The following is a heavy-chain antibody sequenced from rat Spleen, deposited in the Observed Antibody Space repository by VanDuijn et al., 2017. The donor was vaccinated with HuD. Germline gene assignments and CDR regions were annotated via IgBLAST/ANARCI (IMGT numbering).Heavy chain of an antibody. CDR2: IIYDGSST. CDR1: GFTFNNYA. Sequence: EVQLVESGGGLVQPGRSLKLSCAASGFTFNNYAMAWVRQAPKKGLEWVATIIYDGSSTYYRDSVKGRFTISRDKAKSTLYLKMDSLRSEEPATYYCARGYSGYDHYFDYWGQGVMVTVSS. J-gene: IGHJ2*01. D-gene: IGHD4-3*01. V-gene: IGHV5-17*01. CDR3: ARGYSGYDHYFDY.